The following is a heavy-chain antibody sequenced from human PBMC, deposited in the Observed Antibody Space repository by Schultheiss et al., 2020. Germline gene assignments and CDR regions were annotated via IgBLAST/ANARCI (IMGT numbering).Heavy chain of an antibody. Sequence: SETLSLTCTVSGDSISDYYWSWIRQPPGKGLDWIAYIYYSGSTYYNPSLKSRVTISVDTSKNQFSLKLSSVTAADTAVYYCARMRIHRQSSGYYYGMDVWGQGTTVTVSS. CDR1: GDSISDYY. V-gene: IGHV4-59*01. CDR3: ARMRIHRQSSGYYYGMDV. J-gene: IGHJ6*02. CDR2: IYYSGST. D-gene: IGHD5-18*01.